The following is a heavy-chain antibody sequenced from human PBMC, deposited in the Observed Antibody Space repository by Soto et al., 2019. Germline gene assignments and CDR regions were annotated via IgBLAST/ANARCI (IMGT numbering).Heavy chain of an antibody. V-gene: IGHV1-46*01. D-gene: IGHD3-10*01. Sequence: ASVKVSCKASGYTFTSYSMHWVRQAPGQGLEWMGIINPSGGSTSYAQKFQGRVTMTRDTSTSIVYMELSSLRSEDTAVYYCARAGAAPYYYYGLDVWGQGTTVTVSS. CDR2: INPSGGST. J-gene: IGHJ6*02. CDR3: ARAGAAPYYYYGLDV. CDR1: GYTFTSYS.